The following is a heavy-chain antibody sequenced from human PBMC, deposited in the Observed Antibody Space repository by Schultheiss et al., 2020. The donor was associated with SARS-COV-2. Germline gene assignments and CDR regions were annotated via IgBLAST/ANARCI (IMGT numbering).Heavy chain of an antibody. CDR3: AYSRYSGYNYQSYYFDN. CDR1: GFTFSSYE. D-gene: IGHD5-12*01. Sequence: GGALRLSCAASGFTFSSYEMNWVRQAPGKGLEWVAYISSSVNTIYYADSLRGRFTVSRDNAKNSLYLQMNSLRAEDTAVYYCAYSRYSGYNYQSYYFDNWGLGTLVTVSS. V-gene: IGHV3-48*03. J-gene: IGHJ4*02. CDR2: ISSSVNTI.